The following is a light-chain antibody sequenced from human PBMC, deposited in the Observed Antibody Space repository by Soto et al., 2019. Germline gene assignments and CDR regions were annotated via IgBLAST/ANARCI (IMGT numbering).Light chain of an antibody. CDR1: QSVSSD. CDR2: GAA. Sequence: EIVMTQSPATLSVSPGERATLSCRASQSVSSDLAWYQQKPGQAPRLLIYGAATRATAIPARFSGSGSGTKCPLTISSLQSEDFAVYYCQQYNNCPPWTFGQGTKLEIK. CDR3: QQYNNCPPWT. J-gene: IGKJ2*02. V-gene: IGKV3-15*01.